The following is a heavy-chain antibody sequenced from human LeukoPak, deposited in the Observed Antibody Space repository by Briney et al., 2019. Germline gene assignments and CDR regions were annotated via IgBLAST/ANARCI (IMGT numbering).Heavy chain of an antibody. J-gene: IGHJ4*02. V-gene: IGHV4-59*08. CDR2: IYYSGST. Sequence: SETLSLTCTVSGGSISSFYWSWIRQPPGKGLEWIGYIYYSGSTNYNPSLKSRVTISVDTTQNQFSLTLSSVTAADTAVYYCARHDYGSGSYYNTGFDYWGQGTLVTVSS. CDR1: GGSISSFY. CDR3: ARHDYGSGSYYNTGFDY. D-gene: IGHD3-10*01.